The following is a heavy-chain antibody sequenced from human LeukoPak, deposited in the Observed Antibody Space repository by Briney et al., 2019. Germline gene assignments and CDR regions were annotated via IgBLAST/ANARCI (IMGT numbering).Heavy chain of an antibody. CDR3: ARHIYYDSSFDY. J-gene: IGHJ4*02. D-gene: IGHD3-22*01. Sequence: GGTLRLSCAASGFTFSSYGMSWVRQAPGKGVEWVSSITSSSTYIYYADPVKGRFAISRDNAKNSLYLQMNGLRAEDTAVYYCARHIYYDSSFDYWGQGTLVTVSS. CDR1: GFTFSSYG. CDR2: ITSSSTYI. V-gene: IGHV3-21*01.